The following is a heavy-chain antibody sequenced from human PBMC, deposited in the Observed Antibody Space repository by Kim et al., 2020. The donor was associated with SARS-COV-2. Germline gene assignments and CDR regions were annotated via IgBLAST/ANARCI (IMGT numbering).Heavy chain of an antibody. V-gene: IGHV3-21*01. CDR2: ISSSSSYI. D-gene: IGHD3-10*01. Sequence: GGSLRLSCATSGFTFSSYSMNWVRQAPGKGLEWVSSISSSSSYIYYADSVKGRFTISRDNAKNSLYLQMNSLRAEDTAVYYCARDPRAYGSGSYSVIGWFDPWGQGTLVTVSP. CDR3: ARDPRAYGSGSYSVIGWFDP. CDR1: GFTFSSYS. J-gene: IGHJ5*02.